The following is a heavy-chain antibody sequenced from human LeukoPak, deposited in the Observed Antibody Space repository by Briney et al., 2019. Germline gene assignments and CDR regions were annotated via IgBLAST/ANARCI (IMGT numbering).Heavy chain of an antibody. CDR2: ISSSSSYI. Sequence: PGGSLRLSCAASGFTFSSYSMNWVRQAPGKGLEWVSSISSSSSYIYYADSVKGRFTISRDNAKNSLYLQMNSLRAEDTAVYYCEAGDDFWSGYYRDFDYWGQGTLVTVSS. J-gene: IGHJ4*02. V-gene: IGHV3-21*01. D-gene: IGHD3-3*01. CDR3: EAGDDFWSGYYRDFDY. CDR1: GFTFSSYS.